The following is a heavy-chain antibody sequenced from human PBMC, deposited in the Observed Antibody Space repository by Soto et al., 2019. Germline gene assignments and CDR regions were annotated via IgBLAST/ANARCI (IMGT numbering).Heavy chain of an antibody. D-gene: IGHD3-16*01. Sequence: QVQLQESGPGLVKASETLSLTCTVSGGSVTSSSYYWSWIRQPPGKGLEWIGYIYYSGYTSYNPSLKSRVTISLDTSKNAFPLKVNSLPTADTAVYYWARDGGAATPIDSWGQGTLVSVSS. V-gene: IGHV4-61*01. J-gene: IGHJ4*02. CDR2: IYYSGYT. CDR1: GGSVTSSSYY. CDR3: ARDGGAATPIDS.